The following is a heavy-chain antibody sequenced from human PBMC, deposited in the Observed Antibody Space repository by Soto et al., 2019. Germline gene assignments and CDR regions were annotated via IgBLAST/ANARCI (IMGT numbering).Heavy chain of an antibody. J-gene: IGHJ5*02. CDR1: GGTFSSYA. CDR2: IIPIFGTA. V-gene: IGHV1-69*13. Sequence: SVKVSCKASGGTFSSYAISWVRQAPGQGLEWMGGIIPIFGTANYAQKFQGRVTITADESTSTAYMELSSLRSEDTAVYYCARGYSEWPHVDNWFDPWGQGTLVTVSS. D-gene: IGHD2-15*01. CDR3: ARGYSEWPHVDNWFDP.